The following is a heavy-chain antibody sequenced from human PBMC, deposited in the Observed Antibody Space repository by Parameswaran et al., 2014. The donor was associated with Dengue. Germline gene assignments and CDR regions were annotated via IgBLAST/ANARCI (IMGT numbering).Heavy chain of an antibody. CDR1: AISSA. CDR3: ARDGANWGSVVY. D-gene: IGHD7-27*01. J-gene: IGHJ4*02. CDR2: IHYSGST. Sequence: AISSARWIRQPPGKGLEWIGYIHYSGSTNYNPSLKSRVTISVDTSKNQVSLKLSSVTTADTAVYYCARDGANWGSVVYWGQGTLVTVSS. V-gene: IGHV4-59*01.